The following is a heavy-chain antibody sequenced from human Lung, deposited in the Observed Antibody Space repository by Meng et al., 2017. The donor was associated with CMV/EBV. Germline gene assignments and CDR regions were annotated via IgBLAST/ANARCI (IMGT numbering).Heavy chain of an antibody. CDR2: ISTMSTYM. J-gene: IGHJ4*02. D-gene: IGHD2-8*02. Sequence: SXAASGFTLRNYNMNWIRQAPGRGLEWVSAISTMSTYMKYADSVKGRFTISRDNAKSSLYLQMNSLRAEDTAVYYCTRPDSRYWASDDWGQGRVVTVAS. V-gene: IGHV3-21*01. CDR3: TRPDSRYWASDD. CDR1: GFTLRNYN.